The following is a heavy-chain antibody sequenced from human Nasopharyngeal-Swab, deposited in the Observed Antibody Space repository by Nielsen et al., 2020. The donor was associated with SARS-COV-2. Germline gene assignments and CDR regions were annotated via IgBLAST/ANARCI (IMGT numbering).Heavy chain of an antibody. J-gene: IGHJ6*02. Sequence: ASVKVSCKASGYTFTSYGISWVRQAPGQGLEWMGWISAYNGNTNYAQKLQGRVTMTTDTSTSTAYMELRSLRSDDTAVYYCARVRVGADYYYYVMDVWGQGTTVTVSS. CDR1: GYTFTSYG. D-gene: IGHD1-26*01. CDR3: ARVRVGADYYYYVMDV. V-gene: IGHV1-18*01. CDR2: ISAYNGNT.